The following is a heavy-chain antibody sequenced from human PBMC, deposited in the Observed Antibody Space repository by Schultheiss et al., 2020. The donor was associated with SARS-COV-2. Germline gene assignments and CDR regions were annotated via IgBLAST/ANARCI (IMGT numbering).Heavy chain of an antibody. J-gene: IGHJ5*02. CDR1: GFKFDDYA. CDR3: AKAGSGWYDWFDP. V-gene: IGHV3-9*01. D-gene: IGHD6-19*01. CDR2: ISWNSGSI. Sequence: GGSLRLSCAASGFKFDDYAMHWVRQAPGKGLEWVSGISWNSGSIGYADSVKGRFTISRDNAKNSLYLQMNSLRAEDTALYYCAKAGSGWYDWFDPWGQGTLVTVSS.